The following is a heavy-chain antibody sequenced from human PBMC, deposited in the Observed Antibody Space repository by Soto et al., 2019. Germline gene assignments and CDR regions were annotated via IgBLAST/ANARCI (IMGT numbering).Heavy chain of an antibody. D-gene: IGHD6-6*01. CDR1: RFTFSSYW. Sequence: EVQLVESGGGLVQPGGSLRLSCAASRFTFSSYWMSWVRQAPGKGLEWVASIKQDGSEKYFVDSVKGRFTISTDGAKSSLYLQMNSLRAEDTAVYYCARDQIAARPYCFDHWGQGTLVTVSS. V-gene: IGHV3-7*01. CDR3: ARDQIAARPYCFDH. J-gene: IGHJ4*02. CDR2: IKQDGSEK.